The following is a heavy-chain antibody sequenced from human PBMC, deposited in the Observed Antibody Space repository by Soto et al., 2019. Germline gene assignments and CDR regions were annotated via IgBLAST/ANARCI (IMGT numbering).Heavy chain of an antibody. CDR2: INPNSGGT. CDR1: GYTFTGYY. D-gene: IGHD6-13*01. V-gene: IGHV1-2*02. Sequence: GASVKVSCKASGYTFTGYYMHWVRQAPGQGLEWMGWINPNSGGTNYAQKFQGRVTMTRDTSISTAYMELSRLRSDDTAVYYCARSGYSSSWGLYYYYGMDVWGQGTTVTV. J-gene: IGHJ6*02. CDR3: ARSGYSSSWGLYYYYGMDV.